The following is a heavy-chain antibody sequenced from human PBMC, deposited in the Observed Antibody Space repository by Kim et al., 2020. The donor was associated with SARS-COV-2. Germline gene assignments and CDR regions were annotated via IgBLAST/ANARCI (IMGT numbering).Heavy chain of an antibody. J-gene: IGHJ6*02. CDR1: GGSFSGYY. V-gene: IGHV4-34*01. CDR2: INHSGST. D-gene: IGHD6-13*01. Sequence: SETLSLTCAVYGGSFSGYYWSWIRQPPGKGLEWIGEINHSGSTNYNPSLKSRVTISVDTSKNQFSLKLSSVTAADTAVYYCARVGVAAAGPDLYYYYGMDVWGQGTTVTVSS. CDR3: ARVGVAAAGPDLYYYYGMDV.